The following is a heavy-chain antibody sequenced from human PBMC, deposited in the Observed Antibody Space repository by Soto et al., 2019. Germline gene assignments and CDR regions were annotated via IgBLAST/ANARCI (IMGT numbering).Heavy chain of an antibody. D-gene: IGHD4-4*01. CDR2: IIPIFGTT. Sequence: QVQLVQSGAEVKKPGPSVKVSCKASGGTFSRYAISWVRQAPGQGLEWMGGIIPIFGTTNYAQKFQGRVTITADKSTSTGYMELSSLSSEDTAVYYCAGRAGARDGRNSEDWYLDHRGRGTPVTVSS. J-gene: IGHJ2*01. CDR1: GGTFSRYA. V-gene: IGHV1-69*06. CDR3: AGRAGARDGRNSEDWYLDH.